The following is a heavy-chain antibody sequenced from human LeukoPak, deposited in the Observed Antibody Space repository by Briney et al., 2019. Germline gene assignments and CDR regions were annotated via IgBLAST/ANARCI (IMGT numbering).Heavy chain of an antibody. Sequence: PGTSLRLSCAASGFTFTNYGMHWVRQAPAKGLEWVALISNDGSNIYYADSVKGRFTISRDNSKNTLYLQMNSLRAEDTAVYYCAKELRGGSIWRYYFDYRGQGTLVTVSS. J-gene: IGHJ4*02. V-gene: IGHV3-30*18. CDR1: GFTFTNYG. CDR3: AKELRGGSIWRYYFDY. D-gene: IGHD6-13*01. CDR2: ISNDGSNI.